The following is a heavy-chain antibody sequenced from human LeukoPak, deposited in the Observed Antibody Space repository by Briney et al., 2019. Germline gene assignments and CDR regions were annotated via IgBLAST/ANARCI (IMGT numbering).Heavy chain of an antibody. V-gene: IGHV3-48*01. CDR2: ISSSSSTI. D-gene: IGHD5-18*01. J-gene: IGHJ4*02. CDR1: GFTFSSYS. CDR3: AKDRSGYSSPDNFDF. Sequence: GGSLRLSCAASGFTFSSYSMNWVRQAPGKGLEWVSYISSSSSTIYYADSVKGRFTISRDNAKNSLYLHMNSLRAEDTAVYYCAKDRSGYSSPDNFDFWGQGTLVTVSS.